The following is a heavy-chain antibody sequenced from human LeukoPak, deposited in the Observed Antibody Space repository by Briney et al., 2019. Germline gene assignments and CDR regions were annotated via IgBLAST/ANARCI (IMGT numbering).Heavy chain of an antibody. D-gene: IGHD6-19*01. J-gene: IGHJ4*02. V-gene: IGHV1-8*03. CDR2: MNPNSGNT. CDR3: ARHSSGWYGALSY. Sequence: GASVKVSCKASGYTFTSYDINWVRQATGQGLEWMGWMNPNSGNTGYAQKFQGRVTITRNTSISTAYMELSSLRSEDTAVYYCARHSSGWYGALSYWGQGTLVTVSS. CDR1: GYTFTSYD.